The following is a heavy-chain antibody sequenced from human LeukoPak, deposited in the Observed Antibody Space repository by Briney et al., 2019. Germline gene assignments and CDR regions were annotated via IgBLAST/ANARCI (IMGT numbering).Heavy chain of an antibody. J-gene: IGHJ6*04. D-gene: IGHD3-9*01. CDR2: IRSKAYGGTT. CDR3: TRDYPGYDILTGYEYYYYGMDV. V-gene: IGHV3-49*04. Sequence: PGGSLRLSCTASGFTFGDYAMSWVRQAPGKGLEWVGFIRSKAYGGTTEYAASVKDRFTISRDDSKSIAYLQMNSLKTEDTAVYYCTRDYPGYDILTGYEYYYYGMDVWGKGTTVTVSS. CDR1: GFTFGDYA.